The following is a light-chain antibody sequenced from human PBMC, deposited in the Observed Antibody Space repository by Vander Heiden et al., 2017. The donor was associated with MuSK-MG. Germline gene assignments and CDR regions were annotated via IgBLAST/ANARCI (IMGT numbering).Light chain of an antibody. CDR2: DVT. V-gene: IGLV2-14*03. CDR1: SSDVGAYNL. CDR3: GSYTSSGTLV. J-gene: IGLJ2*01. Sequence: QSALTPPASVSASPGPSITIACTGTSSDVGAYNLVSWYQQHANKAPKVIIFDVTDRPSGVSNRFSGSKSGNTASLTISGLQAEDEADYYCGSYTSSGTLVFGGGTKVTVL.